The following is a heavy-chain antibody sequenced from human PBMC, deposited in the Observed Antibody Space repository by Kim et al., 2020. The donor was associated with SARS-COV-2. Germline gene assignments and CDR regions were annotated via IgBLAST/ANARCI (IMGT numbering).Heavy chain of an antibody. J-gene: IGHJ4*02. V-gene: IGHV1-18*01. D-gene: IGHD6-13*01. Sequence: YAQKLQGRVTMTTDTSTSTAYMELRSLRSDDTAVYYCARDSDSSSSLSGYWGQGTLVTVSS. CDR3: ARDSDSSSSLSGY.